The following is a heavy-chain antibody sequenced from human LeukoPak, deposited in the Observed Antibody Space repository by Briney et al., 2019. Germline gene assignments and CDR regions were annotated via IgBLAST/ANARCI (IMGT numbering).Heavy chain of an antibody. D-gene: IGHD3-9*01. CDR1: GFTFSSYT. Sequence: PGGSLRLSCATSGFTFSSYTMGWVRQAPGKGLEWVSGIGASGGSTYYADSVKGRFTISRDNSKNTLYLQMNSLRTEDTAVYYCAKAEGYDILTGLYYWGQGTLVTVSS. V-gene: IGHV3-23*01. CDR3: AKAEGYDILTGLYY. J-gene: IGHJ4*02. CDR2: IGASGGST.